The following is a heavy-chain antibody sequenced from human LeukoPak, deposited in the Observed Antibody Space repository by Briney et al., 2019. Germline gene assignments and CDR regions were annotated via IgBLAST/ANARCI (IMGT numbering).Heavy chain of an antibody. CDR3: AKGVLGDIVVVPAAVGAFDI. D-gene: IGHD2-2*01. Sequence: GGSLRLSCAASGFTFDDYTMHWVRQAPGKGLEWVSLISWDGGSTYYADSVKGRFTISRDNSKNSLYLQMNSLRTEDTALYYCAKGVLGDIVVVPAAVGAFDIWGQGTTVTVSS. V-gene: IGHV3-43*01. CDR2: ISWDGGST. J-gene: IGHJ3*02. CDR1: GFTFDDYT.